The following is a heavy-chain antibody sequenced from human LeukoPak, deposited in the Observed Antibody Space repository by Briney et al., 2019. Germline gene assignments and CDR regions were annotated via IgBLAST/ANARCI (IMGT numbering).Heavy chain of an antibody. Sequence: SETLSLTCAVYGGSFSGYYWSWIRQPPGKGLEWIGEINHSGSTNYNPSLKSRVTISVDTSKNQFSLKLSSVTAADTAVYYCARGHPPNYYYGSGIRGRLFDYWGQGTLVTVPS. CDR1: GGSFSGYY. V-gene: IGHV4-34*01. D-gene: IGHD3-10*01. CDR2: INHSGST. CDR3: ARGHPPNYYYGSGIRGRLFDY. J-gene: IGHJ4*02.